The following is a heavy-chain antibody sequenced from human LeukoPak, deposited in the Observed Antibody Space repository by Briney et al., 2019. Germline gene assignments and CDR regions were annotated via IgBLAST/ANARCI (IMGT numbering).Heavy chain of an antibody. Sequence: KSSETLSLTCTVSGGSISSGGYYWSWIRQHPGKGLEWIGYIYYSGSTYYNPSLKSRVTISVDTSKNQFSLKLSSVTAADTAVYYCARDSRDSVVTPLGYYYGMDVWGQGTTVTVSS. CDR3: ARDSRDSVVTPLGYYYGMDV. J-gene: IGHJ6*02. CDR2: IYYSGST. CDR1: GGSISSGGYY. V-gene: IGHV4-31*03. D-gene: IGHD2-21*02.